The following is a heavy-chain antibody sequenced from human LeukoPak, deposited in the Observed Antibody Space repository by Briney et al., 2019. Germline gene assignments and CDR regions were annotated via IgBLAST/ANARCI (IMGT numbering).Heavy chain of an antibody. Sequence: SETLSLTCIVSGGSISTYYWSWIRQPPGKRLEWLGYIHYSGSTNYNPSLKSRVTLSVDTSKNQFSLKLSSVTAADTAVYYCARHPSGYSSSWSFYWGQGTLVTVSS. CDR2: IHYSGST. V-gene: IGHV4-59*08. CDR3: ARHPSGYSSSWSFY. CDR1: GGSISTYY. J-gene: IGHJ4*02. D-gene: IGHD6-13*01.